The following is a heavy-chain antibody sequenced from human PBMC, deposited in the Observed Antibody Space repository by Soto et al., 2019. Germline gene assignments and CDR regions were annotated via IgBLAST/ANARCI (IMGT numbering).Heavy chain of an antibody. Sequence: GGSLRLSCAASGFTFSGYWMHWVRQAPGKGLVWVSRINSDGSSTSYADSVKGRFTISRDNAKNTLYLQMNSLRAEDTAVYYCASLSPPYYYGSGSYYYNWFDPWGQGTLVTVSS. CDR2: INSDGSST. J-gene: IGHJ5*02. V-gene: IGHV3-74*01. CDR3: ASLSPPYYYGSGSYYYNWFDP. CDR1: GFTFSGYW. D-gene: IGHD3-10*01.